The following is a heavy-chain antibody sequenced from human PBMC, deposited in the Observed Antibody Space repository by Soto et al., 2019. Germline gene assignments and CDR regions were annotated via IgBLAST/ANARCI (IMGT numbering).Heavy chain of an antibody. D-gene: IGHD3-3*01. Sequence: SVKVSCKASGGTFSSYAISWVRQAPGQGLEWMGGIIPIFGTANYAQKFQGRVTITADESTSTAYMELSSVTAADTAVYYCARSVRFLDRRDYGMDVWGQGTTVTVSS. CDR2: IIPIFGTA. V-gene: IGHV1-69*13. CDR3: ARSVRFLDRRDYGMDV. J-gene: IGHJ6*02. CDR1: GGTFSSYA.